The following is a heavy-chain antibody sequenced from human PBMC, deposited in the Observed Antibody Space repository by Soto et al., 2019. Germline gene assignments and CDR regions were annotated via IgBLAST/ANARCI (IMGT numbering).Heavy chain of an antibody. J-gene: IGHJ6*03. CDR1: GFTFSSYG. V-gene: IGHV3-30*18. CDR3: AKDGITIFGVALTQPYYYYYYMDV. Sequence: SGGSLRLSCAASGFTFSSYGMHWVRQAPGKGLEWVAVISYDGSNKYYADSVKGRFTISRDNSKNTLYLQMNSLRAEDTAVYYCAKDGITIFGVALTQPYYYYYYMDVWGKGTTVTVSS. CDR2: ISYDGSNK. D-gene: IGHD3-3*01.